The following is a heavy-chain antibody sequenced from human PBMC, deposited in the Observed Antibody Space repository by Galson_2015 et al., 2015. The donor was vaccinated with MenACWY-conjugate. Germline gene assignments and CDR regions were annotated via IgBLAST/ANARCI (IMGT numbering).Heavy chain of an antibody. CDR2: INSDGSST. Sequence: SLRLSCAASGFTFSSYWLHWVRQAPGKGLVWVSRINSDGSSTSYADSVKGRFTISRDNAKNTLYLQMNSLSAEDTAVYYCAQYCSRTSCYAGKGAWGQGTLVTVSS. J-gene: IGHJ5*02. CDR1: GFTFSSYW. D-gene: IGHD2-2*01. V-gene: IGHV3-74*01. CDR3: AQYCSRTSCYAGKGA.